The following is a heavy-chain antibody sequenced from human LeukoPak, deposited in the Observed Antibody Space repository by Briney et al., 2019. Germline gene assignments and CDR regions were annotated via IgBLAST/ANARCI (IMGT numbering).Heavy chain of an antibody. CDR1: GFTFSNYA. CDR3: ARRYFDLWGGFQGNANYFSYFMNV. J-gene: IGHJ6*03. D-gene: IGHD3-3*01. Sequence: PGGSLRLSCAASGFTFSNYAMYWVRQAPGKGLEWVALISYDDGVEKHYADSVKGRFTISRDNSKNTLHLQMNSLRPDDTAIYYCARRYFDLWGGFQGNANYFSYFMNVWGTGTTVTVSS. CDR2: ISYDDGVEK. V-gene: IGHV3-30*04.